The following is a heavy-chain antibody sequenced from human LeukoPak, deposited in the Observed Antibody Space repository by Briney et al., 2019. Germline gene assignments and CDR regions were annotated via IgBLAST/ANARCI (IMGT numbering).Heavy chain of an antibody. Sequence: GGSLRLSCAASGFTLSSHWMGWVRQAPGKGLEWVANIKQDGSETYYVGSVKGRFTISRDNAKNSLYLQMNSLGVDDTAVYYCAKELEDIVVVVAASHFDYWGQGTLVTVSS. J-gene: IGHJ4*02. CDR3: AKELEDIVVVVAASHFDY. V-gene: IGHV3-7*01. D-gene: IGHD2-15*01. CDR2: IKQDGSET. CDR1: GFTLSSHW.